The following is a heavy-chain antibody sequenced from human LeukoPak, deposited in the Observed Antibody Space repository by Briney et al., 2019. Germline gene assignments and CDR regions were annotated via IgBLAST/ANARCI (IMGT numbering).Heavy chain of an antibody. CDR2: IQYVGSRK. CDR3: VRNRGDFVAPNPGFDS. D-gene: IGHD4-17*01. V-gene: IGHV3-7*01. CDR1: GFTFSSYW. J-gene: IGHJ4*02. Sequence: GGSLRLSCGAPGFTFSSYWMSWVRQAPGKGLEWVANIQYVGSRKLYHDSVKGRFTLSRDNANNSLYLQMNGLRSEDTALYYGVRNRGDFVAPNPGFDSWGQGTL.